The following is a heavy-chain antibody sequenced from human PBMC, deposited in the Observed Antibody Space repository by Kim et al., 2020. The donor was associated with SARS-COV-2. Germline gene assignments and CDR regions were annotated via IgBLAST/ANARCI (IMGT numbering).Heavy chain of an antibody. J-gene: IGHJ4*02. Sequence: GGSLRLSCAASGFTFSSYAMTWVRQAPGKGLEWVSAISGGGGNTYYADSVKGRFTISRDNTKNTLYLQMNSLRAEDTAVYYCATGYYYGSGRQNFDYWGQGTLVTVSS. D-gene: IGHD3-10*01. V-gene: IGHV3-23*01. CDR3: ATGYYYGSGRQNFDY. CDR1: GFTFSSYA. CDR2: ISGGGGNT.